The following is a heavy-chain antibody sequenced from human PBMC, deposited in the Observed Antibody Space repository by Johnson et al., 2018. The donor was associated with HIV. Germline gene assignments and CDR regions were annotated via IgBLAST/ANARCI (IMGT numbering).Heavy chain of an antibody. CDR3: ARATYYYDTSGYLTRPRAFDV. CDR2: INRDGSEK. CDR1: GFSFSSYW. V-gene: IGHV3-7*05. Sequence: VQLVESGGGLVQPGGSLRLSCAASGFSFSSYWMSWVRQAPGKGLAWVANINRDGSEKYYVDSVKGRFTISRDNTNNSLYLQMNSLRAEDTALYYCARATYYYDTSGYLTRPRAFDVWGQGTMVTVSS. J-gene: IGHJ3*01. D-gene: IGHD3-22*01.